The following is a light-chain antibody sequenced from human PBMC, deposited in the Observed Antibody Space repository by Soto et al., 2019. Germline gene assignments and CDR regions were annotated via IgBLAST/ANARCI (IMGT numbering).Light chain of an antibody. CDR3: QQCLTMPIT. J-gene: IGKJ5*01. Sequence: IVMTQSPASFSASTGERVTIPCRASQSVSSYLAWYQQKPGKAPKLLIYAASTMQSGVPSRFSGSGSGTDFTLTISCLQSEDFATYYCQQCLTMPITFGHGTRLEI. CDR1: QSVSSY. CDR2: AAS. V-gene: IGKV1-8*01.